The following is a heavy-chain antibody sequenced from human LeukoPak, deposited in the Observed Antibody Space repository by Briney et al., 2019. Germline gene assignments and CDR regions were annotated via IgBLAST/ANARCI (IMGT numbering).Heavy chain of an antibody. V-gene: IGHV1-69*04. CDR1: GGTFSSYA. J-gene: IGHJ4*02. Sequence: ASVKVSCKASGGTFSSYAISWVRQAPGQGLEWMGRIIPILGIANYAQKFQGRVTITADKSTSTAYMELSSLRSEDTAVYYCARVLDYYDSSGYYPFDYWGQGTLVTVSS. D-gene: IGHD3-22*01. CDR3: ARVLDYYDSSGYYPFDY. CDR2: IIPILGIA.